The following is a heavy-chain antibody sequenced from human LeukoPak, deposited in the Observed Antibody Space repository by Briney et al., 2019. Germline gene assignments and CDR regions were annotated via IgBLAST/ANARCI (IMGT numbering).Heavy chain of an antibody. D-gene: IGHD6-13*01. CDR3: ARENVNRGSSWGYDYFGMDV. CDR1: GYTFTSSYD. Sequence: SVKVSCKASGYTFTSSYDINWVRQAPGQGLEWMGWMNPNTGNTGYPQKFQGRVAMTRDTSVSTAYMELSSLTSEDTAVYFCARENVNRGSSWGYDYFGMDVWGQGTAVTVSS. V-gene: IGHV1-8*01. CDR2: MNPNTGNT. J-gene: IGHJ6*02.